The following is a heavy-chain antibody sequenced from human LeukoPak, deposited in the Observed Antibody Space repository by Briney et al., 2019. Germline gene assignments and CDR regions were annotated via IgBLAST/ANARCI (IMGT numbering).Heavy chain of an antibody. CDR2: IWNDGSSR. J-gene: IGHJ4*02. CDR1: GFTFSIYG. CDR3: AKDLEYQILWGFLDS. V-gene: IGHV3-33*06. D-gene: IGHD2-2*01. Sequence: GGSLRLSCAASGFTFSIYGMHWVRQAPGKGLEWVAVIWNDGSSRYYADSVKGRFTISRDNSKNTLYLQMNSLRAEDTAVYSCAKDLEYQILWGFLDSWGPGTLVTVSS.